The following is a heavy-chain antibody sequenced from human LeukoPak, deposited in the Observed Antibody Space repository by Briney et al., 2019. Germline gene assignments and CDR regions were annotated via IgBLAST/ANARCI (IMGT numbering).Heavy chain of an antibody. D-gene: IGHD4-17*01. CDR3: ARGDDNGDYEAID. CDR2: INPNSGGT. Sequence: GASVKVSCKASGYTFTGYYMHWVRQAPGQGLEWMGWINPNSGGTDYAQKFQGRVTMTRDTSISTAYMELSRLRSDDTALYYCARGDDNGDYEAIDWGQGTLVTVSS. CDR1: GYTFTGYY. J-gene: IGHJ4*02. V-gene: IGHV1-2*02.